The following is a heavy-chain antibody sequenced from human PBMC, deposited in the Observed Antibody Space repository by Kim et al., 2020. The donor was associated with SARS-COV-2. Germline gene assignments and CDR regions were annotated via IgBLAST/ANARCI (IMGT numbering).Heavy chain of an antibody. J-gene: IGHJ4*02. Sequence: YNPSLKSRVTISVDTSKNQFSLKLSSVTAADTAVYYCARGSGSYWARFDYWGQGTLVTVSS. D-gene: IGHD1-26*01. CDR3: ARGSGSYWARFDY. V-gene: IGHV4-34*01.